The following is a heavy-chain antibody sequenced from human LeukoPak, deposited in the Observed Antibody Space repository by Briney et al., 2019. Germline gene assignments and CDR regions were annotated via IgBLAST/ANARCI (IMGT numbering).Heavy chain of an antibody. CDR2: INPKSGDT. V-gene: IGHV1-2*02. CDR3: AREFCIRTRCYKHVDY. D-gene: IGHD2-2*02. J-gene: IGHJ4*02. Sequence: ASVKVSCKASGYTFTDYYIHWVRQAPGQGLEWVGWINPKSGDTYYAQKFQGRVTMTGDTSVNTAYMELTSLRSDDTAVHFCAREFCIRTRCYKHVDYWGQGTLVTVSS. CDR1: GYTFTDYY.